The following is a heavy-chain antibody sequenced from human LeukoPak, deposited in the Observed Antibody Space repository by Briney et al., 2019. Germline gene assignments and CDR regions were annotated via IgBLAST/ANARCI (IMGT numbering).Heavy chain of an antibody. CDR2: IYPGDSDT. Sequence: GESLKISCKGSGYSFTSYWIGWVRQMPGKGLEWMGIIYPGDSDTRYSPSFQGQVTISADKSISTAYLQWSSLKASDTAMYYCARLRYGVYTVADAFDIWGQGTMVTVSS. V-gene: IGHV5-51*01. CDR1: GYSFTSYW. D-gene: IGHD2-8*01. J-gene: IGHJ3*02. CDR3: ARLRYGVYTVADAFDI.